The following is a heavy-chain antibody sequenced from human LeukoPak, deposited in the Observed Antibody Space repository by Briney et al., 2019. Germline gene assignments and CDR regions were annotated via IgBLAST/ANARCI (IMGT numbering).Heavy chain of an antibody. CDR1: VDSVSVITVA. Sequence: QTLSLTPAISVDSVSVITVAWSSGSQPPSSGLELVGTTYCRHKWYKEYAASVRSRITSRHDTTKHQVPLQLNAVPPEGTAVDYCARVEYFGSGSYRFVPWGQGTLVTVSS. D-gene: IGHD3-10*01. V-gene: IGHV6-1*01. CDR3: ARVEYFGSGSYRFVP. CDR2: TYCRHKWYK. J-gene: IGHJ5*02.